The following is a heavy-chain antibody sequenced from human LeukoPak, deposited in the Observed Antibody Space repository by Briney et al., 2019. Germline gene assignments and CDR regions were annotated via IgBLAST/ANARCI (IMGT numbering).Heavy chain of an antibody. Sequence: SETLSLTCSVSGGSISSSSYYWGWIRQPPGEGLEWIGSLYYSGSTYYNASLKSRVTISVDTYKNQFSLKLSSVTAADTAVYYCAREGDYYDSSGYFLYYDYMDVWGKGTTVTVSS. CDR2: LYYSGST. V-gene: IGHV4-39*07. CDR1: GGSISSSSYY. D-gene: IGHD3-22*01. J-gene: IGHJ6*03. CDR3: AREGDYYDSSGYFLYYDYMDV.